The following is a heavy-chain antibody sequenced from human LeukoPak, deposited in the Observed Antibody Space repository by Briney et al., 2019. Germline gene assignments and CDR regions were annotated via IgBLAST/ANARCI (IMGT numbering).Heavy chain of an antibody. CDR3: AGNLAVAGMKYYFDY. Sequence: ASVKVSCKASGYTFTGYYMHWVRQAPGQGLEWMGWINPNSGGTNYAQKFQGRVTMTRDTSISTAYMELSRLRSDDTAVYYCAGNLAVAGMKYYFDYWGQGTLVTVSS. CDR2: INPNSGGT. V-gene: IGHV1-2*02. D-gene: IGHD6-19*01. CDR1: GYTFTGYY. J-gene: IGHJ4*02.